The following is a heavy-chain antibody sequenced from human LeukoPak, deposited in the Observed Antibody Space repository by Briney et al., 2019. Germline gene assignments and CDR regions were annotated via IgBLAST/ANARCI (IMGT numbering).Heavy chain of an antibody. CDR3: ARRRQNWNYSRAWFDP. D-gene: IGHD1-7*01. Sequence: SETLSLTCAVYGGSFSGYYWSWFRQPPGKGLEWIGEINHSGSTNYNPSLKSRVTISVDTSKNQFSLKLSSVTAADTVVYYCARRRQNWNYSRAWFDPWGQGTLVTVSS. CDR1: GGSFSGYY. J-gene: IGHJ5*02. CDR2: INHSGST. V-gene: IGHV4-34*01.